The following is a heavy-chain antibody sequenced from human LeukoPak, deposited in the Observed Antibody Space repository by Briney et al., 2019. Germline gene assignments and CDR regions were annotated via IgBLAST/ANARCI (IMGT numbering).Heavy chain of an antibody. Sequence: PGGSLRLSCAASGFTFSSYAMSWVRQAPGKGLEWVSAISGSGGSTYYADSVKGRFTISRDNSKNTLYLQMNSLRAEDTAVYYCAKADVITMVRGVITIPFDYWGQGTLVTVSS. CDR3: AKADVITMVRGVITIPFDY. D-gene: IGHD3-10*01. CDR1: GFTFSSYA. CDR2: ISGSGGST. J-gene: IGHJ4*02. V-gene: IGHV3-23*01.